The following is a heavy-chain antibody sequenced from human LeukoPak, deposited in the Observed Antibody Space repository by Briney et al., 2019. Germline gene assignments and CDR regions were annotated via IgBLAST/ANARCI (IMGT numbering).Heavy chain of an antibody. Sequence: KGGESLKISCKGSGYSFTSYWIGWVRQMPGKGLEWMGIIYPGDSDTRYSPSFQGQVTISAGKSISTAYLQWSSLKASDTAMYYCAREDTAMSEDAFDIWGQGTMVTVSS. CDR3: AREDTAMSEDAFDI. CDR2: IYPGDSDT. V-gene: IGHV5-51*01. J-gene: IGHJ3*02. CDR1: GYSFTSYW. D-gene: IGHD5-18*01.